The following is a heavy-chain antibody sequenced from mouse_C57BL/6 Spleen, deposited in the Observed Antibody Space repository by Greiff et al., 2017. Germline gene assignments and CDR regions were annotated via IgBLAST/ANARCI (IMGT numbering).Heavy chain of an antibody. CDR1: GFTFSDYY. CDR2: INYDGSST. D-gene: IGHD4-1*01. CDR3: AREWDWDGVFDY. Sequence: EVQRVESEGGLVQPGSSMTLSCTASGFTFSDYYMAWVRQVPEKGLEWVANINYDGSSTYYLDSLKCRFIISRANARNIIYLQMSSLKSEDTSTYYCAREWDWDGVFDYWCQGTTLTVSS. V-gene: IGHV5-16*01. J-gene: IGHJ2*01.